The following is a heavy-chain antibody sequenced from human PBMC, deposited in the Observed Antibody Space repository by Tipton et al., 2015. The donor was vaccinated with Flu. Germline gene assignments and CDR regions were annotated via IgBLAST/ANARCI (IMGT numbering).Heavy chain of an antibody. CDR1: GFTFRSYA. V-gene: IGHV3-30-3*01. D-gene: IGHD3-22*01. CDR2: ISYDGSNK. J-gene: IGHJ6*02. CDR3: ARGGGYDSSGYPSYYYGMDV. Sequence: LSLTCAASGFTFRSYAMHWVRQAPGKGLEWVAVISYDGSNKYYADSVKGRFTISRDNSKNTLYLQMNSLRAEDTAVYYCARGGGYDSSGYPSYYYGMDVWGQGTTVTVSS.